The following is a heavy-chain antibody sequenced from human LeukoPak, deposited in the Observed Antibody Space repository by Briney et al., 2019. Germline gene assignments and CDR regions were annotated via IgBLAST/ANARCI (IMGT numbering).Heavy chain of an antibody. CDR2: IIPILGIA. CDR3: ASTVEMATISAEFDY. J-gene: IGHJ4*02. V-gene: IGHV1-69*04. CDR1: GGIFSSYA. D-gene: IGHD5-24*01. Sequence: SVKVSCKASGGIFSSYAISWVRQAPGQGLEWMGRIIPILGIANYAQKFQGRVTITADKSTSTAYMELSSLRSEDTAVYYCASTVEMATISAEFDYWGQGTLVTVSS.